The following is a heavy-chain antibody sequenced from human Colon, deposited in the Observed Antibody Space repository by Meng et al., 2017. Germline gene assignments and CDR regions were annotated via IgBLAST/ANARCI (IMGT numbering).Heavy chain of an antibody. Sequence: RPVSRLSRHGSSLTVSFSAAGYRLTTYSRYWVRQAPGRGLEFVVWINPHNGNVKFAQDFIGRFVFSLDTSTSTAYLQISSLKAEDTAVYYCAREVLRLDLWGQGTLVTVSS. CDR2: INPHNGNV. J-gene: IGHJ5*02. V-gene: IGHV7-4-1*02. CDR3: AREVLRLDL. D-gene: IGHD3-16*01. CDR1: GYRLTTYS.